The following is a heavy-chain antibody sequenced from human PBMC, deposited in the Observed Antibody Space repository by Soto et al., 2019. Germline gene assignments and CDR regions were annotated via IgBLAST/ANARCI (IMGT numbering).Heavy chain of an antibody. CDR2: IYYSGRT. V-gene: IGHV4-30-4*01. D-gene: IGHD6-6*01. J-gene: IGHJ4*02. CDR3: VRDLSNSPDFFDE. Sequence: SETLSLTCSVSGGSISSDDYYWTWIRQAPGEVLEWIGYIYYSGRTLYNPSLKSRLTISIDTAKNQFSLNLISVSAADTAVYFCVRDLSNSPDFFDEWGQGALVTVSS. CDR1: GGSISSDDYY.